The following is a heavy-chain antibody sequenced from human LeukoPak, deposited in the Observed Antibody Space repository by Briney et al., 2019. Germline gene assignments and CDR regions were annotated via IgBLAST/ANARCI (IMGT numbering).Heavy chain of an antibody. CDR2: IYYSGST. Sequence: SETLSLACTVSGGSISSYYWSWLRQPPGKGLEWIGYIYYSGSTKYNPSLTSRVTISVDTSKNQFSLKLSSVTAADTAVYYCARHSFSGSYYFEYWGQGTLVTVSS. V-gene: IGHV4-59*08. CDR1: GGSISSYY. D-gene: IGHD1-26*01. J-gene: IGHJ4*02. CDR3: ARHSFSGSYYFEY.